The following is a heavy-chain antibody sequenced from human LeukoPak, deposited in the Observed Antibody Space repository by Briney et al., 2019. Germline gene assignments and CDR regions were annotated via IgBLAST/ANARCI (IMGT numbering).Heavy chain of an antibody. D-gene: IGHD4-17*01. CDR3: ARDYGGDYGLDY. CDR1: GYTFTSYY. J-gene: IGHJ4*02. CDR2: INPSGGST. Sequence: ASVKVSCKASGYTFTSYYMHWVRQAPGRGLEWMGIINPSGGSTSYAQKFQDRVTMTRDTSTSTVYMELSSLRSEDTAVYYCARDYGGDYGLDYWGQGTLVTVSS. V-gene: IGHV1-46*01.